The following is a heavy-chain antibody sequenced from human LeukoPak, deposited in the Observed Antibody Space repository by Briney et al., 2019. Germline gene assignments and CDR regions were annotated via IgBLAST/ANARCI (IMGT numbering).Heavy chain of an antibody. V-gene: IGHV1-18*01. D-gene: IGHD5-24*01. J-gene: IGHJ4*02. CDR1: GYTFTSYG. CDR3: ARPQEEDGYNYNWAFDY. CDR2: ISAYNGNT. Sequence: ASVKVSCKTSGYTFTSYGISWVRQAPGQGLKWMGWISAYNGNTNYAQELQGRVTMTTDTSTTTAYMELRSLRSDDTAVYYCARPQEEDGYNYNWAFDYWGQGTLVTVSS.